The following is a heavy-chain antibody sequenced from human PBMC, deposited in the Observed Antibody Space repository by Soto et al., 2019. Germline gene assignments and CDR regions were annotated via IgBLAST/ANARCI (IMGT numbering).Heavy chain of an antibody. Sequence: PSGTLSRPCGVSFYSISSDNLWVCIRQPPGKGVEWIGYIHYSGITYSNPSLKSRLTMSVDTSKNQFSLELSSVTAVDTAVYYFATNHNGKYYFDFWRQGALVTVYS. CDR1: FYSISSDNL. J-gene: IGHJ4*02. CDR3: ATNHNGKYYFDF. D-gene: IGHD1-26*01. V-gene: IGHV4-28*01. CDR2: IHYSGIT.